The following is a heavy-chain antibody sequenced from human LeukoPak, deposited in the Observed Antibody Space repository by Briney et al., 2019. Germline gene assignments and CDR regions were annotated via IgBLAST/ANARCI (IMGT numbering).Heavy chain of an antibody. CDR1: GFTFDDYG. CDR3: AKEPYSGSYSI. Sequence: SGGSLRLSCAASGFTFDDYGMSWVRQAPGKGLEWVSAISGSGGSTYYADSVKGRFTISRDNSKNTLYLQMNSLRAEDTAVYYCAKEPYSGSYSIWGQGTMVTVSS. CDR2: ISGSGGST. D-gene: IGHD1-26*01. V-gene: IGHV3-23*01. J-gene: IGHJ3*02.